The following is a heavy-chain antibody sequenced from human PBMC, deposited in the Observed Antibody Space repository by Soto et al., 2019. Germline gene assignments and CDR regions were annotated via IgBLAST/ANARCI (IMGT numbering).Heavy chain of an antibody. CDR1: GFSLSTSGVG. CDR2: IYWDDDK. J-gene: IGHJ4*02. V-gene: IGHV2-5*02. Sequence: QITLKESGPTLVKPTQTLTLTCTFSGFSLSTSGVGVSRIRQPPGKALEWLALIYWDDDKRYSPSLKSRLTITQDTSKNQVVLTMTNMDPMDTATYHCAHMGRYYDILTGYSWTVDYWGQGTLVTVSS. CDR3: AHMGRYYDILTGYSWTVDY. D-gene: IGHD3-9*01.